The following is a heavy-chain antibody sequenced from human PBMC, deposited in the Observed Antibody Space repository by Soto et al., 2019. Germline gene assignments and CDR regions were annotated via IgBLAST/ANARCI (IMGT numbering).Heavy chain of an antibody. Sequence: GGSLRLSCTASGFSFSTYSMNWVRQAPGKGLEWVANVSQDGSEKYYAESAKGRFTISRDNAKNSLYLQMNSLRAEDTAVYYCARQSASTFDYWGQGTLVTVSS. J-gene: IGHJ4*02. CDR2: VSQDGSEK. CDR3: ARQSASTFDY. V-gene: IGHV3-7*01. CDR1: GFSFSTYS.